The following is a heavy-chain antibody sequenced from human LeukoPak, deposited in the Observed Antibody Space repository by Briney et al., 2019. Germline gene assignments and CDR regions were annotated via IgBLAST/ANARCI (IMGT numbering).Heavy chain of an antibody. J-gene: IGHJ5*02. Sequence: SETLSLTCAVSGDSISSSNWWSWVRQPPGKGLEWIGEIYHSGSTSYSPSLKSRVTISVDKSKNQFSLKLSSVTAADTAVYYCARDVFFRAHNWFDPWGQGTLVTVSS. CDR3: ARDVFFRAHNWFDP. CDR1: GDSISSSNW. D-gene: IGHD2/OR15-2a*01. CDR2: IYHSGST. V-gene: IGHV4-4*02.